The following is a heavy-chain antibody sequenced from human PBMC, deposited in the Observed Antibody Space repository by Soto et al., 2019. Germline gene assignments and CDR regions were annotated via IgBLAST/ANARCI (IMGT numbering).Heavy chain of an antibody. Sequence: PGGSLRLSCAASGFTFSDYSMNWVRQAPGKGLEWVSYISRSGSDIYYADSVKGRFTISGDNAKNSLFLQMNSLRAEDTAVYYCATVGYCSSASCQTRYYYYGMDVWGQGTTVTVSS. V-gene: IGHV3-11*01. CDR1: GFTFSDYS. D-gene: IGHD2-2*03. J-gene: IGHJ6*02. CDR3: ATVGYCSSASCQTRYYYYGMDV. CDR2: ISRSGSDI.